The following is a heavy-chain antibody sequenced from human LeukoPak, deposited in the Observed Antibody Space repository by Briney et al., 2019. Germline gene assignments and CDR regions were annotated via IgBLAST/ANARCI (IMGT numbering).Heavy chain of an antibody. Sequence: GGSLRLSCAASAFTVSSNYMSWVRQAPGKGLEWVSVIYSGGSTYYADSVKGRFTFSRDNSKNTLYLQMNSLRAEDTAVYYCARPGPDAFDIWGQGTMVTVSS. J-gene: IGHJ3*02. CDR2: IYSGGST. V-gene: IGHV3-66*04. CDR3: ARPGPDAFDI. CDR1: AFTVSSNY.